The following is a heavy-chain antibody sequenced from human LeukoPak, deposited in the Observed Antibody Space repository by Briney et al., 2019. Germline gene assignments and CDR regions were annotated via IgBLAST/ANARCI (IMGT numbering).Heavy chain of an antibody. Sequence: PGGSLRLSCAASGFTFSSYAMHWVRQAPGKGLEWVAVISYDGSNKYYADSVKGRFTISRDNSKNTLYLQMNSLRAEDAAVYYCARDFKTYDTSPPYWFDYWGQGTLVTVSS. V-gene: IGHV3-30-3*01. D-gene: IGHD3-22*01. CDR2: ISYDGSNK. CDR3: ARDFKTYDTSPPYWFDY. CDR1: GFTFSSYA. J-gene: IGHJ4*02.